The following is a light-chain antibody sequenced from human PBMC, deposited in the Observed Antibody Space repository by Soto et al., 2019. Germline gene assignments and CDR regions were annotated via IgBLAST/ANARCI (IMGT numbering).Light chain of an antibody. CDR1: SSDVGGYNY. J-gene: IGLJ1*01. Sequence: QSVLTQPASVSGSPGPSITISCTGTSSDVGGYNYVSWYQQHPGKAPKLMIYEVSNRPSGVSNRFSGSKSGNTASLTISGLQAEDEADYYCSSYTSSSALLYVFGTGTKLTVL. V-gene: IGLV2-14*01. CDR3: SSYTSSSALLYV. CDR2: EVS.